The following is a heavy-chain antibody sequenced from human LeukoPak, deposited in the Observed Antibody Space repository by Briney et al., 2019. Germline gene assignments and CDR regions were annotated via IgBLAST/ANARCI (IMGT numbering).Heavy chain of an antibody. D-gene: IGHD5-18*01. CDR3: ARDGYSYGYSRGAFDI. CDR1: GFTFSSYS. V-gene: IGHV3-21*01. J-gene: IGHJ3*02. Sequence: PGGSPRLSCAASGFTFSSYSMSWVRQAPGKGLEWVSSISSSSSYIYYADSVKGRFTISRDNAKSSLYLQMNSLRAEDTAVYYCARDGYSYGYSRGAFDIWGQGTMVTVSS. CDR2: ISSSSSYI.